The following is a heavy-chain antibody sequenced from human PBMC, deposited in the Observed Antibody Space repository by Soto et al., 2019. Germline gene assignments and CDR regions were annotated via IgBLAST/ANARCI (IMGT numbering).Heavy chain of an antibody. CDR2: IIPILGIA. D-gene: IGHD3-10*01. Sequence: QVQLVQSGAEVKKPGSSVKVSCKASGGTFSTYSISWVRQVPGQGRAWLGRIIPILGIATYAQKFRDRVTITADRATSTDYMELSSLRSEDTAVYYCAIDYSAYYFASGRSSDTDYWGQGTLVTVSS. CDR1: GGTFSTYS. V-gene: IGHV1-69*08. J-gene: IGHJ4*02. CDR3: AIDYSAYYFASGRSSDTDY.